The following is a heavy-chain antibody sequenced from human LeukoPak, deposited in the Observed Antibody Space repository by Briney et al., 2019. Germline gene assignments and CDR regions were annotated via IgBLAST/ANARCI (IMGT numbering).Heavy chain of an antibody. J-gene: IGHJ6*03. Sequence: SVKVSCKASGGPFSSFAISWVRQAPGQGLEWMGGIIPIFGTANYAQKFQGRVTITADEPTSTAYMELSSLRSEDTAVYYCARNYLVSGYYYYYYMDVWGKGTTVTVSS. CDR1: GGPFSSFA. CDR3: ARNYLVSGYYYYYYMDV. CDR2: IIPIFGTA. V-gene: IGHV1-69*13. D-gene: IGHD5/OR15-5a*01.